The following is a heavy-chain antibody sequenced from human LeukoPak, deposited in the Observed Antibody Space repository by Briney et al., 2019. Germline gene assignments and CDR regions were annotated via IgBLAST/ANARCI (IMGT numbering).Heavy chain of an antibody. CDR1: GYTFTGYY. CDR2: INPNHGDT. Sequence: GASVKVSCKASGYTFTGYYMHWVRQAPGQGLEWMGWINPNHGDTNYAQKFQGRVTMTRDTSISTAYMELSRLRSDDTAVYYCAITRYGGGDRDDYWGQGTLVTVSS. CDR3: AITRYGGGDRDDY. J-gene: IGHJ4*02. V-gene: IGHV1-2*02. D-gene: IGHD2-21*02.